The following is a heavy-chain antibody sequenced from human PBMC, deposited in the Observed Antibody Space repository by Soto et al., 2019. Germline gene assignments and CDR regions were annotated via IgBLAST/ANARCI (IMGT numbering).Heavy chain of an antibody. CDR3: PTWHLREHAYDA. J-gene: IGHJ3*01. CDR1: GLTVSGKKY. V-gene: IGHV3-53*01. Sequence: DVQLVESGGGLIQPGGSLRLSCVASGLTVSGKKYMAWVRQAPGKGPEWVSGVYDLDGTYYADSVRGRFTTSIDSSRTTVNLQSLNLRPKDPALYFCPTWHLREHAYDAWGKGQWSPSLQ. D-gene: IGHD5-12*01. CDR2: VYDLDGT.